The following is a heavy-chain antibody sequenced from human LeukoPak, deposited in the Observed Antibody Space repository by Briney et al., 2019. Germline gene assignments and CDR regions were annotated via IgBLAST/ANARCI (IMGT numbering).Heavy chain of an antibody. CDR1: GVSISSYY. CDR3: ARFLWAAAGFDY. CDR2: IYYSGST. J-gene: IGHJ4*02. D-gene: IGHD6-13*01. V-gene: IGHV4-59*01. Sequence: SETLSLTCTVSGVSISSYYWSWIRQPPGKGLEWIGYIYYSGSTNYNPSLKSRVTISVDTSKNQFSLKLSSVTAADTAVYYCARFLWAAAGFDYWGQGTLVTVSS.